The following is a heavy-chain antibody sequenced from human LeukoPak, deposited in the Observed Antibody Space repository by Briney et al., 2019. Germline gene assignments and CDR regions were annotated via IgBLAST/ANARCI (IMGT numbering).Heavy chain of an antibody. J-gene: IGHJ4*02. Sequence: GASVKVSCKASGYTFTSCGISWVRQAPGQGLEWMGWISAYNGNTNYAQKLQGRVTMTTDTSTSTAYMELRSLRSDDTAVYYCARKNYDILTGYYGGMCDYWGQGTLVTVSS. V-gene: IGHV1-18*01. CDR1: GYTFTSCG. CDR3: ARKNYDILTGYYGGMCDY. CDR2: ISAYNGNT. D-gene: IGHD3-9*01.